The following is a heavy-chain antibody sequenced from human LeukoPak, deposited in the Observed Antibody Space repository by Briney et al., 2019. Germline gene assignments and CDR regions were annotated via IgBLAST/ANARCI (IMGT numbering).Heavy chain of an antibody. Sequence: PGGSLRLSCAASGFTFSSYSMNWVRQAPGKGLEWVSSISSSSSYIYYADSVKGRFTISGDIAKNSLYLQMNSLRAEDTAVYYCAAMFGVTSSPFDYWGQGTLVTVSS. V-gene: IGHV3-21*01. D-gene: IGHD3-10*02. CDR1: GFTFSSYS. CDR3: AAMFGVTSSPFDY. J-gene: IGHJ4*02. CDR2: ISSSSSYI.